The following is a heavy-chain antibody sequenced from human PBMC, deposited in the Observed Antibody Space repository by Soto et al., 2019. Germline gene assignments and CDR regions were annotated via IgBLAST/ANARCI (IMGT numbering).Heavy chain of an antibody. D-gene: IGHD2-15*01. CDR2: IYYSGST. CDR3: ARRDIVVVVAATVDAFDI. V-gene: IGHV4-39*01. Sequence: PSETLSLTCTVSGGSISSRSYYWGWIRQPPGKGLEWIGSIYYSGSTYYDPSLKSRVTISVDTSKNQFSLKLSSVTAADTAVYYCARRDIVVVVAATVDAFDIWGQGTMVTVSS. J-gene: IGHJ3*02. CDR1: GGSISSRSYY.